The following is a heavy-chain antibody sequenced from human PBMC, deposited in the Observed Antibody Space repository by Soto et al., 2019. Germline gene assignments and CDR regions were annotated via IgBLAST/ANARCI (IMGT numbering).Heavy chain of an antibody. Sequence: HPWGSLRLSCAASGFTFSSYGVHWVRQAPCKGLEWVAVISYDGSNKYYADSVKGRFTISRDNSKNTLYLQMNSLRAEDTAVYYCAKIFYPAKFDYWGQGTLVTVSS. J-gene: IGHJ4*02. CDR3: AKIFYPAKFDY. D-gene: IGHD3-3*01. CDR1: GFTFSSYG. V-gene: IGHV3-30*18. CDR2: ISYDGSNK.